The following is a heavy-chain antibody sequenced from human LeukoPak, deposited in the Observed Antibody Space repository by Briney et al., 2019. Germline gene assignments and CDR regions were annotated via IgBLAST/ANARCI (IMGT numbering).Heavy chain of an antibody. CDR2: ISSSSDAI. CDR3: ARENWFKFEY. J-gene: IGHJ4*02. D-gene: IGHD3-10*01. V-gene: IGHV3-48*02. CDR1: GFTFNTYS. Sequence: GGSLRLSCAASGFTFNTYSMTWVRQAPGKGLEWLSYISSSSDAIWYADSVKGRFTVSRDNAKNSLYLHMNSLRDEDTAVYYCARENWFKFEYWGQGSLVTVSS.